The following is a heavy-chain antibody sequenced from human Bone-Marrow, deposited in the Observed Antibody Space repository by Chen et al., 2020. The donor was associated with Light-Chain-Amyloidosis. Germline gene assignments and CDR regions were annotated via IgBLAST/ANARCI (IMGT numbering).Heavy chain of an antibody. CDR3: AKDQKYGDAAYFYYYGMDV. D-gene: IGHD2-21*02. CDR1: GFTFSYHG. J-gene: IGHJ6*02. Sequence: QVQLVEFGGGVVQPGRSLRLSCEASGFTFSYHGMHWVRQAPGKGLEWVAVIGYDGNKTYNADSVKGRFTTSRDNSKNTLYLQMNSLRPEDTAVYYCAKDQKYGDAAYFYYYGMDVWGQGTTVTVSS. V-gene: IGHV3-30*18. CDR2: IGYDGNKT.